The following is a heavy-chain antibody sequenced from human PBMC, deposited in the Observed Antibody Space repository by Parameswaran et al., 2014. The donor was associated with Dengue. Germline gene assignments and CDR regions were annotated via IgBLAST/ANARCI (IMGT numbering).Heavy chain of an antibody. CDR2: ISSSGSTI. V-gene: IGHV3-48*03. D-gene: IGHD5-12*01. J-gene: IGHJ4*02. Sequence: WIRQPPGKGLEWVSYISSSGSTIYYADSVKGRFAISRDNAKNSLYLQMNSLRAEDTAVYYCARTLQWGGYSGYDQYYFDYWGQGTLVTVSS. CDR3: ARTLQWGGYSGYDQYYFDY.